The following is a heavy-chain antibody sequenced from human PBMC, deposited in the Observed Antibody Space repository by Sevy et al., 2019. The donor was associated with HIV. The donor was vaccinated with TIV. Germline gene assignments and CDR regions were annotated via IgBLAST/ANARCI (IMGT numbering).Heavy chain of an antibody. V-gene: IGHV1-24*01. CDR2: FDPEDGET. J-gene: IGHJ6*02. CDR1: GYTLTELS. Sequence: ASLKVSCKVSGYTLTELSMHWVRQAPGKGLEWMGGFDPEDGETIYAQKFQGRVTMTEDTSTDTAYMELSSLRSEDTAVYYCATPFLMGNRYYYYGMDVWGQGTTVTVSS. D-gene: IGHD3-3*02. CDR3: ATPFLMGNRYYYYGMDV.